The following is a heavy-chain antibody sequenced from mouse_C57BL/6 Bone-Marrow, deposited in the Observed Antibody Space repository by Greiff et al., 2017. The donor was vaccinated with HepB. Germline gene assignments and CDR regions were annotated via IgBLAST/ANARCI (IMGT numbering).Heavy chain of an antibody. V-gene: IGHV1-7*01. Sequence: QVQLKESGAELAKPGASVKLSCKASGYTFTSYWMHWVKQRPGQGLEWIGYINPSSGYTKYNQKFKDKATLTADKSSSTAYMQLSSLTYEDSAVYYCANIYYGNYYYAMDYWGQGTSVTVSS. D-gene: IGHD2-1*01. CDR2: INPSSGYT. CDR1: GYTFTSYW. J-gene: IGHJ4*01. CDR3: ANIYYGNYYYAMDY.